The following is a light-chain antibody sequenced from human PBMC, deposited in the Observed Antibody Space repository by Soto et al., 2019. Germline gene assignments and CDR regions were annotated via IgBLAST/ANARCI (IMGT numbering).Light chain of an antibody. J-gene: IGKJ5*01. CDR2: GAS. CDR1: QSVSSN. V-gene: IGKV3-15*01. Sequence: EIVMTQSPATLSVSPGERATLSCRASQSVSSNLAWYQQKPGQAPRRLIYGASTRATGIPARFSGSGSGTEFPLTLSSLQSEDFAVYYCQQYNNWPAITFGQGTRREIK. CDR3: QQYNNWPAIT.